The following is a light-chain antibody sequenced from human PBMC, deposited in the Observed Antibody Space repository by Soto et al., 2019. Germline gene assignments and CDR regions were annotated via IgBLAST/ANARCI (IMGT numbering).Light chain of an antibody. Sequence: EIVLTQSPGTLSLSPGERATLSCRASQSVSNSHLAWYQQKPGQAPRLLIYGASSRATGISDRFSGSGSGTDFTLTISRLEPADFAVYYCQQYDRSPLFGGGTKVEI. CDR3: QQYDRSPL. V-gene: IGKV3-20*01. CDR2: GAS. CDR1: QSVSNSH. J-gene: IGKJ4*01.